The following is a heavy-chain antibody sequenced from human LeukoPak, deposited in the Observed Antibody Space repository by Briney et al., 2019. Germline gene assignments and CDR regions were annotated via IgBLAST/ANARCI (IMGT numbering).Heavy chain of an antibody. CDR1: GFTFSSYS. CDR2: ISSSSSYI. D-gene: IGHD5-24*01. CDR3: ARGRDGYNLVDAFDI. Sequence: PGGSLRLSCAASGFTFSSYSMNWVRQAPGKGLEWVSSISSSSSYIYYADSVKGRSTISRDNAKNSLYLQVNSLRAEDTAVYYCARGRDGYNLVDAFDIWGQGIMVTVSS. V-gene: IGHV3-21*01. J-gene: IGHJ3*02.